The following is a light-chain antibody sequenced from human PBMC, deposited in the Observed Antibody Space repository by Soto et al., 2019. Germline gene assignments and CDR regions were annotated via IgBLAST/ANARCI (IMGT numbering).Light chain of an antibody. V-gene: IGLV1-40*01. J-gene: IGLJ3*02. CDR2: GNS. Sequence: QSALTQPPSVSGDPGQRVAISCTGSSSNIRAGYDVHWYQQLPGTAPKLLIYGNSNRPSGVPDRFSGSKSGTSASLAITGLQAEDEADYYCQSYDSSLSALFGGGTKLTVL. CDR1: SSNIRAGYD. CDR3: QSYDSSLSAL.